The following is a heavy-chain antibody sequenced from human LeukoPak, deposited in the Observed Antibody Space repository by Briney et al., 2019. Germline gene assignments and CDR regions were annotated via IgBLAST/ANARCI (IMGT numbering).Heavy chain of an antibody. CDR1: GGSISSSSHY. J-gene: IGHJ4*02. D-gene: IGHD6-13*01. Sequence: SETLSLTCTVSGGSISSSSHYWGWIRQPPGKGLGWIGTIYYSGTTYYNSSLKSRVTISVDTSKNQISLKLSSVTAADTAVYYCARHGSPPAAGPLCYFDSWGQGTLVTVSS. CDR3: ARHGSPPAAGPLCYFDS. V-gene: IGHV4-39*01. CDR2: IYYSGTT.